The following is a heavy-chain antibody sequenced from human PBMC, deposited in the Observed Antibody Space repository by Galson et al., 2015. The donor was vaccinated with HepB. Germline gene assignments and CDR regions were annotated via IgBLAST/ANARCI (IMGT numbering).Heavy chain of an antibody. V-gene: IGHV1-69*04. CDR3: ARDYYDSNGYYAGHLDF. D-gene: IGHD3-22*01. Sequence: SVKVSCKASGGTFSSYSIAWVRQAPGQGLEWMGRIIPVRGITNYAQKFQGRVTITADKSTTTAYMELSSLGSDDTAVYFSARDYYDSNGYYAGHLDFWGQGTLVTVSS. CDR2: IIPVRGIT. CDR1: GGTFSSYS. J-gene: IGHJ4*02.